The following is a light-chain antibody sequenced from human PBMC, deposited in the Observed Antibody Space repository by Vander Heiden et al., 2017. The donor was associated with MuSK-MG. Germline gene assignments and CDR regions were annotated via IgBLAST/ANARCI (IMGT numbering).Light chain of an antibody. CDR2: EAA. CDR3: QHRNNWPIT. V-gene: IGKV3-11*01. CDR1: QSVSSN. Sequence: EIVLTPSPATLSLSPGERATLSCRTSQSVSSNLAWYQQKPGQAPRRLIYEAANRATDSPARFSGSGSCTDVTLTIISLEPEDVAVYYCQHRNNWPITFGQGTRL. J-gene: IGKJ5*01.